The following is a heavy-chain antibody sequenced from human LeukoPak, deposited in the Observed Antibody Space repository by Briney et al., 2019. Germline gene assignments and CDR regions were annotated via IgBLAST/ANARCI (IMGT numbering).Heavy chain of an antibody. Sequence: GSLRLSCAASGFTFSSYAMSWVRQAPGKGLEWVSAISGSSGSTYYADSVKGRFTISRDNSKNTLYLQMNSLRAEDTAVYYCAKVGSYDFWSGYSGYFDYWGQGTLVTVSS. CDR2: ISGSSGST. CDR1: GFTFSSYA. J-gene: IGHJ4*02. CDR3: AKVGSYDFWSGYSGYFDY. D-gene: IGHD3-3*01. V-gene: IGHV3-23*01.